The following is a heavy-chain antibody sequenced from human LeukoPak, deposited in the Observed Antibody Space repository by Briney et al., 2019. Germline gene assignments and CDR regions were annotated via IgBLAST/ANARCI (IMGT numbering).Heavy chain of an antibody. CDR2: ITHSGST. Sequence: SETLSLTCAVYGGSFSGYYWSWIRQPPGKGLEWIGEITHSGSTNSNPSLKSRVTISVDTSKNQFSLKLGSVTAADTAVYYCARAALDSSGYSDYWGQGTLVTVSS. V-gene: IGHV4-34*01. J-gene: IGHJ4*02. CDR3: ARAALDSSGYSDY. CDR1: GGSFSGYY. D-gene: IGHD3-22*01.